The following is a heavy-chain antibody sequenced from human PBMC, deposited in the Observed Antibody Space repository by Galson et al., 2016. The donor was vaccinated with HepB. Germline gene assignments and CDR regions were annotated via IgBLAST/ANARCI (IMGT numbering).Heavy chain of an antibody. V-gene: IGHV3-33*06. CDR3: AKGRTGTTGPVEY. D-gene: IGHD1-1*01. Sequence: SLRLSCAASGFTFSLSGMHWVRQAPGKGLEWVAIMWNDAKSKYYADSVQGRFTISRDNSKNTLYLQMNSLRDEDTAVYYCAKGRTGTTGPVEYWGRGTLVTVSS. CDR2: MWNDAKSK. CDR1: GFTFSLSG. J-gene: IGHJ4*02.